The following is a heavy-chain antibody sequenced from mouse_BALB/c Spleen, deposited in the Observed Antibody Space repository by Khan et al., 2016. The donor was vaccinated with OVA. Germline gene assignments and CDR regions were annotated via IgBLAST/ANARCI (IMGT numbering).Heavy chain of an antibody. D-gene: IGHD1-1*01. V-gene: IGHV1-7*01. J-gene: IGHJ3*01. CDR3: VSHGSSSAWITY. CDR1: DYTFTNYW. Sequence: QVRLLQSGAELAKPGASVKMSCKASDYTFTNYWMHWVKQRPGQGLEWIGYINTSTDYTEYTHKFKDKSTLTADKSSSTAYMQLSSLTSEDSAIYYGVSHGSSSAWITYWGQGTLVTVSA. CDR2: INTSTDYT.